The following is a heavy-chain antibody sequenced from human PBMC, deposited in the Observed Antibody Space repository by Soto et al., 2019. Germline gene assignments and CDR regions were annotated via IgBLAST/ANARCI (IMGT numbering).Heavy chain of an antibody. J-gene: IGHJ3*02. CDR2: IIPIFGTA. CDR1: GGTFSSYA. CDR3: ASLSNSPPYGDYYHAFDI. V-gene: IGHV1-69*06. Sequence: GASVKVSCKASGGTFSSYAISWVRQAPGQGLEWMGGIIPIFGTANYAQKFQGRVTITADKSTSTAYMELSSLRSEDTAVYYCASLSNSPPYGDYYHAFDIWGRGTMVTVSS. D-gene: IGHD4-17*01.